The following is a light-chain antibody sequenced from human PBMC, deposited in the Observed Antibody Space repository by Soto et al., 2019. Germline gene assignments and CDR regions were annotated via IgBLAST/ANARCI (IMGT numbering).Light chain of an antibody. CDR1: QSVSSSY. CDR2: GAS. V-gene: IGKV3-20*01. Sequence: IVLTQSPCTLSLSPGERATLSCRASQSVSSSYLAWYQQKPGQAPRLLIYGASNRATGIPDRFSGSGSGTDFTLTISRLEPEDFAVYYCQQYGSSPQTFGQGTKVDIK. J-gene: IGKJ1*01. CDR3: QQYGSSPQT.